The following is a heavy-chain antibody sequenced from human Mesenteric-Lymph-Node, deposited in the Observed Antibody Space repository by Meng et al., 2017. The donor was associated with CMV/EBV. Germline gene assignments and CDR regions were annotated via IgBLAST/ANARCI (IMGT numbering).Heavy chain of an antibody. V-gene: IGHV4-61*01. CDR2: MYYSGST. D-gene: IGHD2-15*01. Sequence: GSLRLSCTVSGDSVSSDTRYWSWIRQPPGKGLEWIGYMYYSGSTNYNPSLKSRVTISVDTSKNQFSLKLSSVTAADTAVYYCARDLAYCATGSCYENFQRWGQGTLVTVSS. J-gene: IGHJ1*01. CDR1: GDSVSSDTRY. CDR3: ARDLAYCATGSCYENFQR.